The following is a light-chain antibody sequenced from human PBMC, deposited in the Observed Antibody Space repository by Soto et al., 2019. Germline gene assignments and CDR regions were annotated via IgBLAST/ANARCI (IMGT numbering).Light chain of an antibody. CDR1: QSVSSSS. V-gene: IGKV3-20*01. Sequence: EVVMTQSPGTLSLSPGDRATLSCRASQSVSSSSLAWYQQKPGQAHRLLIYHTSSRATGIPDRFSGSGSGTDFTLTISRLEPEDLAVDYCQQYGTSPPYTFGQGTKVEIK. CDR3: QQYGTSPPYT. CDR2: HTS. J-gene: IGKJ2*01.